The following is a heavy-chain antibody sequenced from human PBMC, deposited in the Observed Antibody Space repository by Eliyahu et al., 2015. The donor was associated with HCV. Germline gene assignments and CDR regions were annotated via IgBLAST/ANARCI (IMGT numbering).Heavy chain of an antibody. Sequence: QVQLVQSGAEVKKPGASVKVSCKASGYTFTGYYXHWVRQAPGQGLEWMGWINPNSGGTNYAQKFQGRVTMTRDTSISTAYMELSRLRSDDTAVYYCARGYRYSSGWYTSYGMDVWGQGTTVTVSS. D-gene: IGHD6-19*01. J-gene: IGHJ6*02. V-gene: IGHV1-2*02. CDR3: ARGYRYSSGWYTSYGMDV. CDR1: GYTFTGYY. CDR2: INPNSGGT.